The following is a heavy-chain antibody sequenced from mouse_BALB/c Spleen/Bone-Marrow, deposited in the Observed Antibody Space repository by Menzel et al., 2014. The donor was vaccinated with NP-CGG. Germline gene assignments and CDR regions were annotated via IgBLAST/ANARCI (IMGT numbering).Heavy chain of an antibody. V-gene: IGHV2-9*02. CDR1: GFSLTSYG. J-gene: IGHJ4*01. D-gene: IGHD2-2*01. CDR3: ARDRGFGYDRTMDS. Sequence: VKLVESGPGLVAPSQSLSITCTVSGFSLTSYGVHWVRQPPGKGLEWLGVIWAGGSTNYNSALMSRLGISKDNSKSQVFLKMNSLQTDDTAMYYCARDRGFGYDRTMDSWGQGTSVTVSS. CDR2: IWAGGST.